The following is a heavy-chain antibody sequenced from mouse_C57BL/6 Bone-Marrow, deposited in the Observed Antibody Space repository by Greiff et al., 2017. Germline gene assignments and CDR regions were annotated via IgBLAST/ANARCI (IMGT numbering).Heavy chain of an antibody. V-gene: IGHV1-26*01. CDR1: GYTFTDYY. CDR3: ATFYGSIYFDY. Sequence: VQLQQSGPELVKPGASVKISCKASGYTFTDYYMNWVKQSHGKSLEWIGDINPNNGGTSYNQKFKGKATLTVDKSSSTAYMELRSLTSEDSAVYYCATFYGSIYFDYWGQGTTLTVSS. CDR2: INPNNGGT. D-gene: IGHD1-1*01. J-gene: IGHJ2*01.